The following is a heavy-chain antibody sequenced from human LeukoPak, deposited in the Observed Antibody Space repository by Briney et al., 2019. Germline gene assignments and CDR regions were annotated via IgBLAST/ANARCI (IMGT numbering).Heavy chain of an antibody. V-gene: IGHV3-30*03. CDR1: GFTFSSYG. CDR3: ARGSIYCGGDCYLDY. CDR2: ISYDGSNK. J-gene: IGHJ4*02. Sequence: GRSLRLSCAASGFTFSSYGMHWVRQAPGKGLEWVAVISYDGSNKYYADSVKGRFTISRDNAKNSLYLQMNSLRAEDTAVYYCARGSIYCGGDCYLDYWGQGTLVTVSS. D-gene: IGHD2-21*02.